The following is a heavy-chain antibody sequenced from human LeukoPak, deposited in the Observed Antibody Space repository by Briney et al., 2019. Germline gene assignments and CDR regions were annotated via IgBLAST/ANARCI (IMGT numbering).Heavy chain of an antibody. V-gene: IGHV1-18*01. CDR1: GYTFTNFG. Sequence: GASVKVSCKASGYTFTNFGISWVRQAPGQGLEWMGWISACNGNTNYAQKLQGRITMTTDTSTNTAYMELRSLRSDDTAVYYCSRSGPGSCSGGSCYSNYWGQGTLVTVSS. J-gene: IGHJ4*02. D-gene: IGHD2-15*01. CDR2: ISACNGNT. CDR3: SRSGPGSCSGGSCYSNY.